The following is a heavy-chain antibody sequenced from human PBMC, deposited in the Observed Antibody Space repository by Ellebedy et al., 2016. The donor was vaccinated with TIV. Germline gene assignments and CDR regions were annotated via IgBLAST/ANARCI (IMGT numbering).Heavy chain of an antibody. CDR1: GYSFTSYW. Sequence: GESLKISXKGSGYSFTSYWIGWVRQMPGKGLEWMGIIYPGDSDTRYSPSFQGQVTISADKSISTAYLQWSSLKASDTAMYYCARSGGCSSTSCYGTDYYYYYGMDVWGQGTTVTVSS. J-gene: IGHJ6*02. D-gene: IGHD2-2*01. CDR2: IYPGDSDT. CDR3: ARSGGCSSTSCYGTDYYYYYGMDV. V-gene: IGHV5-51*01.